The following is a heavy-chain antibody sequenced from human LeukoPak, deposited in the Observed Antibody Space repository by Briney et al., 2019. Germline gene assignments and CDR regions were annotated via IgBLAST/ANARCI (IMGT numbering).Heavy chain of an antibody. V-gene: IGHV3-30-3*01. CDR3: ASGGGGYYQYYFDY. Sequence: GGSLRLSCAASGFTFSSYAMHWVRQAPGKGLEWVAVISYDGSNKYYADSVKGRFTISRDNSKNTLYLQMNSLRAEDTAVYYCASGGGGYYQYYFDYWGQGTLVTVSS. J-gene: IGHJ4*02. D-gene: IGHD3-22*01. CDR2: ISYDGSNK. CDR1: GFTFSSYA.